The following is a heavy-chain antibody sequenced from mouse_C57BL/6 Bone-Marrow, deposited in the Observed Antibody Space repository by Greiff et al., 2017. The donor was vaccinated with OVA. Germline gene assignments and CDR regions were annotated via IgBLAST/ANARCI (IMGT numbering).Heavy chain of an antibody. V-gene: IGHV5-12*01. J-gene: IGHJ3*01. D-gene: IGHD1-1*01. Sequence: EVKLMESGGGLVQPGGSLKLSCAASGFTFSDYYMYWVRQTPEKRLEWVAYISNGGGSTYYPDTVKGRFTISRNNAKNTLYLQMSRLKSEDTAMYYCARHYYGSSWFAYWGQGTLVTVSA. CDR2: ISNGGGST. CDR3: ARHYYGSSWFAY. CDR1: GFTFSDYY.